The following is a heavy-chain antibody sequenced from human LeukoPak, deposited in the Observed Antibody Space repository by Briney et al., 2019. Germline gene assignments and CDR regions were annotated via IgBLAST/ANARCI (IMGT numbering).Heavy chain of an antibody. Sequence: SVKVSCKASGGTFSSYAISWVRQATGQGLEWMGRIIPIFGIANYAQKFQGRVTITADKSTSTAYMELSSLRSEDTAVYYCARDLGSGYDLGFDYWGQGTLVTVSS. D-gene: IGHD5-12*01. V-gene: IGHV1-69*04. CDR3: ARDLGSGYDLGFDY. J-gene: IGHJ4*02. CDR2: IIPIFGIA. CDR1: GGTFSSYA.